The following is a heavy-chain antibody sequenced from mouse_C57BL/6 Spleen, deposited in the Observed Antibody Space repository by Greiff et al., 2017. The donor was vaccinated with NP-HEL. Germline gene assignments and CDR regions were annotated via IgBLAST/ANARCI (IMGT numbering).Heavy chain of an antibody. CDR2: ISNAGGST. D-gene: IGHD1-1*02. Sequence: EVQRVESGGGLVQPGGSLKLSCAASGFTFSDYYMYWVRQTPEKRLEWVAYISNAGGSTYYPDTVKGRFTISRDNAKNTLYLQMRRLKAEDTAMYYCARHWGGYFDYWGKGTTLTVSS. J-gene: IGHJ2*01. CDR3: ARHWGGYFDY. V-gene: IGHV5-12*01. CDR1: GFTFSDYY.